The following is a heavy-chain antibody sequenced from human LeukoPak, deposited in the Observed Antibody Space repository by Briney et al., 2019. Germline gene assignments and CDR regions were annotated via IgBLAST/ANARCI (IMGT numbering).Heavy chain of an antibody. CDR2: ISSSSSTI. D-gene: IGHD4-17*01. CDR1: GFTFSSYS. Sequence: TGESLRLSCAASGFTFSSYSMNWVRQAPGKGLEWVSYISSSSSTIYYADSVKGRFTISRDNAKNSLYLQMNSLRAEDTAVYYCASFDYGDYVSFDYWGQGTLVTVSS. V-gene: IGHV3-48*04. J-gene: IGHJ4*02. CDR3: ASFDYGDYVSFDY.